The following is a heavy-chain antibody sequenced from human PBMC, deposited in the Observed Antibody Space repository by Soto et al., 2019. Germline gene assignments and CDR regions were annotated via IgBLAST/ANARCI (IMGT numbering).Heavy chain of an antibody. CDR1: GFTFSRSA. J-gene: IGHJ4*02. Sequence: GGSLRLSCTTSGFTFSRSAMSWVRQAPGKGLEWVSAISGRGRNPYYADSVKGRFTISRDNSKSTLFLQMNSLRAEDTAVYYWGRQLSNTSGSPYLTLFFFDFRVQGTLVPISP. D-gene: IGHD3-22*01. CDR3: GRQLSNTSGSPYLTLFFFDF. V-gene: IGHV3-23*01. CDR2: ISGRGRNP.